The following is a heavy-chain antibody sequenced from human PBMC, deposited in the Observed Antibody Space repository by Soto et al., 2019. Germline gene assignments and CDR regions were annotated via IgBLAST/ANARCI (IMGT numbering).Heavy chain of an antibody. CDR2: IDASDSYT. J-gene: IGHJ6*02. D-gene: IGHD3-10*01. CDR3: ARNRPFGASNYKAMDV. V-gene: IGHV5-10-1*01. CDR1: GYIFTSYW. Sequence: GDALNISCKCSGYIFTSYWITLVRQMAGKGLEWMGRIDASDSYTNYSPSFQGHVIISADKSISTAYLQWSSLKASDTAMYYCARNRPFGASNYKAMDVWGQGTTVTVSS.